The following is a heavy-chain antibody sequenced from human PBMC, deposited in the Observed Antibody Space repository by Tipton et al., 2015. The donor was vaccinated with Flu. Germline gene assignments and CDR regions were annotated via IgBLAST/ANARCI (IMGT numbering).Heavy chain of an antibody. CDR3: VRAIAASGSF. D-gene: IGHD3-10*01. V-gene: IGHV3-7*04. J-gene: IGHJ4*02. CDR1: GFTFSTYW. CDR2: IKPYGSET. Sequence: SLRLSCAASGFTFSTYWMTWIRQAPGKGLEWVAVIKPYGSETHYLGSVKGRFTLSRDNAKNSVSLQMSNLRVEDTAVYYCVRAIAASGSFWGQGTLVTVSS.